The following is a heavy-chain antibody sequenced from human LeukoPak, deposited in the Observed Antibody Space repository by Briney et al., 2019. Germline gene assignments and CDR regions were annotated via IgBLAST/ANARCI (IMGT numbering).Heavy chain of an antibody. J-gene: IGHJ5*02. CDR3: TRSRESREFDP. Sequence: GASVKVSCKASGYTFTGYYMHWVRQAPGQGLEWMGWINPNSGGTNYAQKFQGRVTMTRDTSISTAYMELSRLRSDDTAVYFCTRSRESREFDPWGQGTLVTVSS. CDR1: GYTFTGYY. V-gene: IGHV1-2*02. CDR2: INPNSGGT. D-gene: IGHD3-10*01.